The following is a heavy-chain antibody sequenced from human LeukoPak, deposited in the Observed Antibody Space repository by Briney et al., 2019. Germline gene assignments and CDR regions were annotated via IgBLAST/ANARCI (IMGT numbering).Heavy chain of an antibody. Sequence: PGGSLRLSCAASGFTFSSYGMHWVRQAPGKGLEWVAVISYDGSNKYYADSVKGRFTISRDNSKNTLYLQMNSLRAEDTAVYYCARDRYDYGDYGGAFDIWGQGTMVTVSS. CDR2: ISYDGSNK. J-gene: IGHJ3*02. CDR1: GFTFSSYG. V-gene: IGHV3-30*19. D-gene: IGHD4-17*01. CDR3: ARDRYDYGDYGGAFDI.